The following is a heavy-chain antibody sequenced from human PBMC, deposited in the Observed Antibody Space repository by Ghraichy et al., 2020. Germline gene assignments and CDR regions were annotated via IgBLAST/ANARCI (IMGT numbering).Heavy chain of an antibody. J-gene: IGHJ4*02. CDR3: AKGRPWGSGAPADY. Sequence: GGSLRLSCAASGFTFDDYAMNWVRQAPGKGLEWVSVINWNSGIIDYADSVKGRFTISRDNAKNSLYLQMNSLRPEDTAFYYCAKGRPWGSGAPADYWGQGTLVTVSS. D-gene: IGHD3-10*01. V-gene: IGHV3-9*01. CDR1: GFTFDDYA. CDR2: INWNSGII.